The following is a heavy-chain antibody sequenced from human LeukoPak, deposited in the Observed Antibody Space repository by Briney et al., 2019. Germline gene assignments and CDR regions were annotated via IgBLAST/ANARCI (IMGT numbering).Heavy chain of an antibody. D-gene: IGHD3-22*01. V-gene: IGHV3-7*01. Sequence: GGSLRLSCAASGFTSSNYWMSWVRQAPGKGLEWVANIKQDGSEKYYVDSMKGRFGISRDNAKNSLFLQMNSLRAEDTAVYYCARMSSSGYFLWGQGTLVTVSS. CDR1: GFTSSNYW. CDR3: ARMSSSGYFL. CDR2: IKQDGSEK. J-gene: IGHJ4*02.